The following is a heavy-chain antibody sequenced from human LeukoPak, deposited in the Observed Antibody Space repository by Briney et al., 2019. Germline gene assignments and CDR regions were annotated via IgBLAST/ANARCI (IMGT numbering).Heavy chain of an antibody. J-gene: IGHJ3*02. Sequence: GASVKVSCKASEYTFTGYYIHWVRQAPGQGLEWMGWISPNSGGTNYAQKFQGRVTMSRDTSISTAYMELSRLRSDDTAVYYCARDRVIVGPSDGFDIWGQGTMVTVSS. CDR1: EYTFTGYY. CDR3: ARDRVIVGPSDGFDI. CDR2: ISPNSGGT. D-gene: IGHD3-22*01. V-gene: IGHV1-2*02.